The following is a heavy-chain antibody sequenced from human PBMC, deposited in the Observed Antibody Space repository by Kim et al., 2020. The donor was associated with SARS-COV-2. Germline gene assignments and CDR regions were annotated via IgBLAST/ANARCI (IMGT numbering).Heavy chain of an antibody. D-gene: IGHD2-2*01. Sequence: SETLSLTCTVSGGSISSGGYYWSWIRQHTGKGLEWVGYIYYSGSTYYNPSLKSRVTISVATSKNQFSLRLSSVTATDTAVYYSARETPGCSSTSCYGERGTFDSWGQGTLVTLSS. CDR3: ARETPGCSSTSCYGERGTFDS. J-gene: IGHJ4*02. CDR1: GGSISSGGYY. CDR2: IYYSGST. V-gene: IGHV4-31*03.